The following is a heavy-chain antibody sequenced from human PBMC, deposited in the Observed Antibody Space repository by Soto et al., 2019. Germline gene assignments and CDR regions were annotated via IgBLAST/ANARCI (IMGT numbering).Heavy chain of an antibody. CDR2: IWYDGSNK. CDR3: ARDWGSWSGGRGPQNDY. CDR1: GFTFCSYG. V-gene: IGHV3-33*01. J-gene: IGHJ4*02. Sequence: QVQLVESGGGVVQPGRSLRLSCAASGFTFCSYGMHWVRQAPGKGLEWVAVIWYDGSNKYYADSVKGRFTISRDNSKNTLYLQMNSLRAEDTAVYYCARDWGSWSGGRGPQNDYWGQGTLVTVSS. D-gene: IGHD3-16*01.